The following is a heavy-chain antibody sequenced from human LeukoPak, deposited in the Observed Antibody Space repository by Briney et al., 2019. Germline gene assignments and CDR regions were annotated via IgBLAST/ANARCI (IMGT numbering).Heavy chain of an antibody. V-gene: IGHV3-53*04. CDR1: GFAVSNNC. D-gene: IGHD3-22*01. J-gene: IGHJ1*01. CDR3: ARAYDSSGYWPEYFHH. CDR2: IYGGGST. Sequence: GGSLRLSCAASGFAVSNNCMSWVRQAPGKGLEWVSIIYGGGSTYYADSVNGRFTISRHNSKNTLFLQMNSLRTEDTAVYYCARAYDSSGYWPEYFHHWGQGTLVTVSS.